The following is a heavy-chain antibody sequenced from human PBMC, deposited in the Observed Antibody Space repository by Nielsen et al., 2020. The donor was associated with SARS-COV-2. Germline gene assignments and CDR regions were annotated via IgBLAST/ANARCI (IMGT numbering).Heavy chain of an antibody. CDR3: AKDIGWFGELSDY. CDR2: IKQDGSEK. V-gene: IGHV3-7*03. CDR1: GFTFSSYW. D-gene: IGHD3-10*01. J-gene: IGHJ4*02. Sequence: GESLKISCAASGFTFSSYWMSWVRQAPGKGLEWVANIKQDGSEKYYVDSVKGRFTISRDNDKNSLYLQMNSLRAEDTALYYCAKDIGWFGELSDYWGQGTLVTVSS.